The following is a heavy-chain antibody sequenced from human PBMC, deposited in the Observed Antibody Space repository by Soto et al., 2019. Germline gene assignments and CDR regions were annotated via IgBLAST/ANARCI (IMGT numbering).Heavy chain of an antibody. D-gene: IGHD2-15*01. J-gene: IGHJ4*02. V-gene: IGHV3-53*01. CDR1: GFSVSDNY. CDR2: IYAGGDT. CDR3: ARGLGFCSGGACYEY. Sequence: PGGSLRLSCAASGFSVSDNYVTWVRQAPGKGLEWVSVIYAGGDTFYADSVKGRFTISRDTSENMVYLQMRSLTVEDTAVYHCARGLGFCSGGACYEYWGQGTVVTAPQ.